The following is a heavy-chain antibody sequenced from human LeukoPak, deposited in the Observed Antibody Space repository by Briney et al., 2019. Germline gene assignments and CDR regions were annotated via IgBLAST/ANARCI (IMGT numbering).Heavy chain of an antibody. CDR2: IDWDDDK. D-gene: IGHD6-13*01. V-gene: IGHV2-70*11. CDR3: ARIVSSRAFLDY. CDR1: GFSLSTSGMC. J-gene: IGHJ4*02. Sequence: ESGPTLVNPTQPLTLTCTFSGFSLSTSGMCVSWIRQPPGKALEWLARIDWDDDKYYSTSLKTRLTISKDTSKNQVVLTMTNMDPVDTATYYCARIVSSRAFLDYWGQGTLVTVSS.